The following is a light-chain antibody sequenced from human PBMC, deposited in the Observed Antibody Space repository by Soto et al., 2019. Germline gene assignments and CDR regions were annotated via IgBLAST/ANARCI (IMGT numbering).Light chain of an antibody. J-gene: IGLJ3*02. Sequence: QSALTQPPSASGSPGQSVTISCTGTSSDVGAYKYVSWYQRYPGKAPKLMIYEVSKRPSGVPDRFSGSKSGNTASLTVSGLQAEDEADYYCTSYVGSNIWVFGGGTKLTVL. CDR2: EVS. CDR3: TSYVGSNIWV. V-gene: IGLV2-8*01. CDR1: SSDVGAYKY.